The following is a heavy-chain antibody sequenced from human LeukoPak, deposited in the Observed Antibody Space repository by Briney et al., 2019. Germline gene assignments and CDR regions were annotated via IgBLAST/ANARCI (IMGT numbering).Heavy chain of an antibody. CDR2: IYYRGST. D-gene: IGHD3-22*01. CDR1: GGSFSSGSYY. J-gene: IGHJ4*01. Sequence: PSETLSLTCTVSGGSFSSGSYYWSWIRQPPGKGLEWIGYIYYRGSTNYNPSLKSRGTISVDTSKNQFSLKLSSVTAADTAVYYCAGSSDTSGYYYVDYWGQGTRVTVSS. CDR3: AGSSDTSGYYYVDY. V-gene: IGHV4-61*01.